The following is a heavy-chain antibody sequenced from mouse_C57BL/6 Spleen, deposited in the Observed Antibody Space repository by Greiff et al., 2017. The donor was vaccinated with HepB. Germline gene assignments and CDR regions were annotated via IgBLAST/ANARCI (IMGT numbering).Heavy chain of an antibody. CDR3: ARYYDYDGDYAMDY. D-gene: IGHD2-4*01. J-gene: IGHJ4*01. Sequence: QVHVKQPGAELVMPGASVKLSCKASGYTFTSYWMHWVKQRPGQGLEWIGEIDPSDSYTNYNQKFKGKSTLTVDKSSSTAYMQLSSLTSEDSAVYYCARYYDYDGDYAMDYWGQGTSVTVSS. CDR1: GYTFTSYW. CDR2: IDPSDSYT. V-gene: IGHV1-69*01.